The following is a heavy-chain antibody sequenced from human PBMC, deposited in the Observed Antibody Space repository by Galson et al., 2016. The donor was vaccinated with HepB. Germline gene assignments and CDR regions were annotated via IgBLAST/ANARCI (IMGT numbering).Heavy chain of an antibody. D-gene: IGHD4-11*01. V-gene: IGHV3-23*01. Sequence: SLRLSCAASGFTFSAYAMSWVRQAPGKGLEWVSAISGSGDSTYYADSVKGRFTISRDNSKNTLYLQMNSLRAEDTAVYYCAKDSPLYSNSLGYQYYYGMDVGGKGTLFGVSTRHIDSWGQGTLVIVSS. CDR3: AKDSPLYSNSLGYQYYYGMDVGGKGTLFGVSTRHIDS. CDR2: ISGSGDST. J-gene: IGHJ4*02. CDR1: GFTFSAYA.